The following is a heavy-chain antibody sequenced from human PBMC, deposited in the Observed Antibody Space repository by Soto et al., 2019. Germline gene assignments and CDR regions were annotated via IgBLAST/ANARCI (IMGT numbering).Heavy chain of an antibody. V-gene: IGHV3-30*18. Sequence: GGSLRLSCAASGFTFSSYGMHWVRQAPGKGLKWVAVISYDGSNKYYADSVKGRFTISRDNSKNTLYLQMNSLRVEDTAVYYCAKDHIVVTIFGVVHNWFDPWGQGTLVTVSS. CDR3: AKDHIVVTIFGVVHNWFDP. CDR2: ISYDGSNK. D-gene: IGHD3-3*01. CDR1: GFTFSSYG. J-gene: IGHJ5*02.